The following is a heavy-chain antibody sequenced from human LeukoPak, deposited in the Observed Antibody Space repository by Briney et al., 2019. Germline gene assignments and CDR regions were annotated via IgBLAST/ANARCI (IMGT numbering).Heavy chain of an antibody. CDR1: GFTFDDYA. J-gene: IGHJ4*02. Sequence: AGSLRLSCAASGFTFDDYAMHWGRQAPGKGLEWVSRISGEAGSTYYADSVKGRFTISRDNSKNSLYLQMNSPRTEDTALYYCANGWGMASFDYWGQGTLVTVSS. CDR3: ANGWGMASFDY. D-gene: IGHD3-10*01. V-gene: IGHV3-43*02. CDR2: ISGEAGST.